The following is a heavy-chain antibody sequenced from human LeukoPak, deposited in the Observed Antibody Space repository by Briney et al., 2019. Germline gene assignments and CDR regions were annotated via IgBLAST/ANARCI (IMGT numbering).Heavy chain of an antibody. CDR2: IKSNTDGGTT. D-gene: IGHD3-10*01. V-gene: IGHV3-15*01. J-gene: IGHJ4*02. CDR1: GFTFSNAW. CDR3: AAITVAWGVIDY. Sequence: PGGSLRLSCSASGFTFSNAWMSWVRQAPGKGLEWVGRIKSNTDGGTTEYAAPVKGRFTISRDDSKNTLYLQMNSLKTEDTAVYYCAAITVAWGVIDYWGQGTLVTVSS.